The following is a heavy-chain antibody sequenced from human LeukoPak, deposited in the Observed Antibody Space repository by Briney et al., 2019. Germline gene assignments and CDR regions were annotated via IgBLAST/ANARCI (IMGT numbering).Heavy chain of an antibody. D-gene: IGHD3-10*01. J-gene: IGHJ6*02. CDR2: INGGNGDT. Sequence: ASVKVSCKASGYTFTSYAVHWVRQAPGQRLEWMGWINGGNGDTKYSQKFQGRVTITRDTSARTAYMELSSLRSEDTAVYYCAREKWFGESSSRYYGMDVWGQGATVTVSS. CDR1: GYTFTSYA. CDR3: AREKWFGESSSRYYGMDV. V-gene: IGHV1-3*01.